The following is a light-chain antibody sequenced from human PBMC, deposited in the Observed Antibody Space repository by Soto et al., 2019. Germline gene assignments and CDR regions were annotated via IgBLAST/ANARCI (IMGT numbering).Light chain of an antibody. J-gene: IGKJ4*01. Sequence: EIVLTQSPATLSLSPGERATLSCRASQSVSGYLTWYQQKPGQAPRLLIYDASNRATDIPARFSGSGSGTDFTLTISSLAPEDFAVYYCQQRSSWPLTFGGGTKVEI. CDR2: DAS. CDR1: QSVSGY. CDR3: QQRSSWPLT. V-gene: IGKV3-11*01.